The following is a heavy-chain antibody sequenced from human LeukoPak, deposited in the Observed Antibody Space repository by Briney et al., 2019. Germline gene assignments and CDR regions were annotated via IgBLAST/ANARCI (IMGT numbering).Heavy chain of an antibody. D-gene: IGHD6-13*01. CDR2: IYYSGST. CDR3: ARRGIAAAVGAFDI. CDR1: GGSISSSSYY. V-gene: IGHV4-39*07. Sequence: PSETLSLTCTVSGGSISSSSYYWGWIRQPPGKGLEWIGSIYYSGSTYYNPSLKSRVTISVDTSKNQFSLKLSSVTAADTAVYYCARRGIAAAVGAFDIWGQGTMVTVSS. J-gene: IGHJ3*02.